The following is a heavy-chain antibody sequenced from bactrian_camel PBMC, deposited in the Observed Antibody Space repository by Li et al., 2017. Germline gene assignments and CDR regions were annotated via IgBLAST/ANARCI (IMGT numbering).Heavy chain of an antibody. V-gene: IGHV3S42*01. J-gene: IGHJ4*01. CDR2: ILSRVDDTT. CDR1: GFTFRTTD. Sequence: QLVESGGGLVQPGGSLTLSCAASGFTFRTTDMSWVRQAPGKGLEWISGILSRVDDTTTYAESVKGRFTISIDVAKNTLYLQMNRLTTDDTAVYYCAIDASGQGRGQGTQVTVS. D-gene: IGHD3*01.